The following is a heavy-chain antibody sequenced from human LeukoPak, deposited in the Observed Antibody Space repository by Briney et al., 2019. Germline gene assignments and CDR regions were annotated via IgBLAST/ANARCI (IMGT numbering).Heavy chain of an antibody. CDR3: ARGSTVRYYYDSSGYYRGAVDY. J-gene: IGHJ4*02. D-gene: IGHD3-22*01. CDR2: ISGYNGNT. CDR1: GYTFTSYG. Sequence: ASVKVSCKSTGYTFTSYGITWVREAPGQELEWMGWISGYNGNTNYARKLQGRVTMTTDTSTTTAYMELRSLVSDDTAVYYCARGSTVRYYYDSSGYYRGAVDYWGQGTLVTVSS. V-gene: IGHV1-18*01.